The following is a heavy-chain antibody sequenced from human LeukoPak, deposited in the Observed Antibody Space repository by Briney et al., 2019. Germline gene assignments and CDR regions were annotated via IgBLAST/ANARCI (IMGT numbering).Heavy chain of an antibody. CDR1: GFTFSSYG. CDR2: ISYDGSNK. Sequence: GGSLRLSCAASGFTFSSYGMHWVRQAPGKGLEWVAVISYDGSNKYYADSVKGRFTISRDNSKNTLYLQMNSLRAEDTAVDYCAVVAANPNRRPFDIWGQGTMVTVSS. CDR3: AVVAANPNRRPFDI. D-gene: IGHD2-15*01. J-gene: IGHJ3*02. V-gene: IGHV3-30*03.